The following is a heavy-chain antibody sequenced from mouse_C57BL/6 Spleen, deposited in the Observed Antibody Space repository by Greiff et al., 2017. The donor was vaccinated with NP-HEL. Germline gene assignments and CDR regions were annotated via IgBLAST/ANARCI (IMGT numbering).Heavy chain of an antibody. D-gene: IGHD1-1*01. CDR2: IRNKANGYTT. CDR3: ARCSSYPYAMDY. J-gene: IGHJ4*01. V-gene: IGHV7-3*01. CDR1: GFTFTDYY. Sequence: EVQLVESGGGLVQPGGSLSLSCAASGFTFTDYYMSWVRQPPGKALEWLGFIRNKANGYTTEYSASVKGRFTISRDNSQSILYLQMNALRAEDSATYYCARCSSYPYAMDYWGQGTSVTVSS.